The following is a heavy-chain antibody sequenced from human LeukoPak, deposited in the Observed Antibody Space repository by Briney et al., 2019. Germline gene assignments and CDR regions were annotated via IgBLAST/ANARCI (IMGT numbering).Heavy chain of an antibody. CDR2: ICWNSGNI. CDR3: AKDSLATLYDSSGYIDY. J-gene: IGHJ4*02. CDR1: GFTFNDYP. D-gene: IGHD3-22*01. V-gene: IGHV3-9*01. Sequence: GRSLTLSCAASGFTFNDYPMHWVRHAPGKGLEWVSGICWNSGNIGYAYSVKGRFTISRDNAKNSLYLQMNSLRAEDTALYYCAKDSLATLYDSSGYIDYWAQGTRLTVSS.